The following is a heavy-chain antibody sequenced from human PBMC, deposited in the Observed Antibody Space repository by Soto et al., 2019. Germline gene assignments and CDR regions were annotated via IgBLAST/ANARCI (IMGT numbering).Heavy chain of an antibody. CDR1: GSSLRGYG. V-gene: IGHV3-30*17. Sequence: PGGTLRLSCAASGSSLRGYGMNWVRQAPGKGLGDVAAVSDDGSEQYYEDSVRGRFTISRDNSNNTVYLQLDILTPADTAAYYCARDPTGCYFYYDYCVTGALGGGSS. CDR3: ARDPTGCYFYYDY. CDR2: VSDDGSEQ. J-gene: IGHJ4*02. D-gene: IGHD1-26*01.